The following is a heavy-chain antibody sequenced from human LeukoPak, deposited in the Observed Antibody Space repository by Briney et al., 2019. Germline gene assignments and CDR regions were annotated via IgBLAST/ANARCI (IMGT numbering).Heavy chain of an antibody. V-gene: IGHV4-34*01. D-gene: IGHD3-10*01. CDR2: INYDGHT. CDR1: GGSLSGNY. J-gene: IGHJ5*02. CDR3: ARGPTTMVRVRRNWFDP. Sequence: SETLSLTCAVHGGSLSGNYWNWIRQTPGKGPEWVGDINYDGHTNYNPSLESRLTISVDSSKNQFSLKLSSVTAADTAVYYCARGPTTMVRVRRNWFDPWGQGTLVTVSS.